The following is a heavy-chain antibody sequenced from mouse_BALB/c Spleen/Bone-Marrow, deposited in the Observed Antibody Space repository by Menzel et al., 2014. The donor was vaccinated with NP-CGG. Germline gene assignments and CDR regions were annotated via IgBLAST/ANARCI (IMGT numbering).Heavy chain of an antibody. CDR1: GFTFTDYY. CDR3: ARDENVGIYWYFDV. J-gene: IGHJ1*01. Sequence: DVKLVESGGGLVQPGGSLRLSCETSGFTFTDYYMSWVRQPPGKALEWLGFIRNKAKGYTTDYSAFAKGRFTISRDNSQSISYLQMSTLRAEDSATYYCARDENVGIYWYFDVWGAGTTVTVSS. V-gene: IGHV7-3*02. CDR2: IRNKAKGYTT.